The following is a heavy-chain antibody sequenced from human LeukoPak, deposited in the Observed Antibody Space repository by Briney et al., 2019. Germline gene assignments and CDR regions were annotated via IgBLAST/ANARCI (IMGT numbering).Heavy chain of an antibody. CDR2: ISSSCSYI. V-gene: IGHV3-21*01. CDR1: GFTFSSYS. J-gene: IGHJ6*03. CDR3: ARDAGSYDFWSGYYGLRNYYMDV. Sequence: GGSLRLSCAASGFTFSSYSMNWVRQAPGKGLEWVSSISSSCSYIYYADSVKGRFTISRDNAKNSQYLQMNSLRAEDTAVYDCARDAGSYDFWSGYYGLRNYYMDVWGKGTTVTVCS. D-gene: IGHD3-3*01.